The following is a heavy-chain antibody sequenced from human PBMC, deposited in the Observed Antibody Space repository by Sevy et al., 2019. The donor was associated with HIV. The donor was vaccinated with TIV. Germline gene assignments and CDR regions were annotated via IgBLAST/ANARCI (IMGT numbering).Heavy chain of an antibody. D-gene: IGHD3-16*02. V-gene: IGHV4-38-2*02. J-gene: IGHJ4*02. Sequence: SETLSLTCSVSGFSISSGYFWGWVRQPPGKGLEWIGSIYLTGTTYYNPSLKRRVTISVDTSKNPISLRMSSVTAADAAVYYCARVLLRLGELSSMDSWGQGTPVTVS. CDR2: IYLTGTT. CDR3: ARVLLRLGELSSMDS. CDR1: GFSISSGYF.